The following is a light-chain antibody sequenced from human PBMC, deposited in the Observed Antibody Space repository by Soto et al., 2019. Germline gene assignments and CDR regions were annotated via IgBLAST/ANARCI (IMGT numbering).Light chain of an antibody. V-gene: IGLV1-47*01. CDR1: SSNIGSNY. Sequence: QSVLTQPPSASGTPGQRVTISCSGSSSNIGSNYVYWYQQLPGTAPKLLIYRNNQRPSGVPDRFSGSMAGHSASLAISGLRSEDEADYYCAAWDDSLSGPVFGTGTKVTVL. CDR3: AAWDDSLSGPV. CDR2: RNN. J-gene: IGLJ1*01.